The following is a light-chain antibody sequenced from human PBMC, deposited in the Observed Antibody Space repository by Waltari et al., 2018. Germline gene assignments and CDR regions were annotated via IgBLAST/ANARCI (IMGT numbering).Light chain of an antibody. V-gene: IGKV4-1*01. CDR1: QRVLYSSNNKNY. J-gene: IGKJ4*01. Sequence: DIVMTQSPDSLAVSLGERATINCKSSQRVLYSSNNKNYLAWYQQKPGQPPKLLISWASTRESGVPDRFSGSGSGTAFTLAISSLQAEDVAVYFCQQYYSTSLTFGGGTKVEIK. CDR3: QQYYSTSLT. CDR2: WAS.